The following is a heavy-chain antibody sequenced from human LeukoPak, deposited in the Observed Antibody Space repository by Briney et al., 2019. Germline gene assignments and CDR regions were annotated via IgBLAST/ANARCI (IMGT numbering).Heavy chain of an antibody. CDR1: GYTFTSYY. V-gene: IGHV1-46*01. D-gene: IGHD5-24*01. Sequence: ASVKVSCKASGYTFTSYYMHWVRQAPGQGLEWMGIINPSGGSTSYAQKFQGRVTMTRDTSTSTVYMELSSLRSEDTAVYYRARDRRDRDYYYYYYYMDVWGKGTTVTVSS. CDR3: ARDRRDRDYYYYYYYMDV. CDR2: INPSGGST. J-gene: IGHJ6*03.